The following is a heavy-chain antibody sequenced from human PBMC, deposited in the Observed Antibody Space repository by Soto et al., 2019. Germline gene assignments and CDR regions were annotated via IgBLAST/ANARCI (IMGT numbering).Heavy chain of an antibody. D-gene: IGHD3-9*01. CDR1: GFTFSDYA. CDR3: AKSRTGYYHFDY. CDR2: ISGSGGST. V-gene: IGHV3-23*01. J-gene: IGHJ4*02. Sequence: GGSLRLSCAASGFTFSDYAMSWVRQAPGKGLEWVSTISGSGGSTYYADSVKGRFTISRDDSKNTVYLLMNSLRAEDTAVYNCAKSRTGYYHFDYWGQGTLVTVSS.